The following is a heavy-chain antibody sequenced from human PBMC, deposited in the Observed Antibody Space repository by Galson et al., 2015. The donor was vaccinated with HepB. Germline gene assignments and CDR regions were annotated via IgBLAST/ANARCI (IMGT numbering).Heavy chain of an antibody. V-gene: IGHV5-51*03. J-gene: IGHJ6*02. CDR1: GYSFTSYW. D-gene: IGHD6-19*01. CDR2: IYPGDSDT. Sequence: QSGAEVKKPGESLKISCKGSGYSFTSYWIGWVRQIPGKGLEWMGIIYPGDSDTRYSPSFQGQVTISADKSISTAYLQWSSLKASDTAMYYCARPSIAVAGYYYYGMDVWGQGTTVTVSS. CDR3: ARPSIAVAGYYYYGMDV.